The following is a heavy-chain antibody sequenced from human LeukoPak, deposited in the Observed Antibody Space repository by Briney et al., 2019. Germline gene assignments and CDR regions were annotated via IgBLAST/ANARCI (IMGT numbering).Heavy chain of an antibody. D-gene: IGHD3-10*01. CDR3: ARGRLKREYIVRGVLDY. CDR2: INPNSGGT. V-gene: IGHV1-2*02. Sequence: GASVKVSCKASGYTFTGYYMHWVRQAPGQGLEWMGWINPNSGGTNYAQKFQGRVTMTRDTSISTAYMKLSRLRSDDTAVYYCARGRLKREYIVRGVLDYWGQGTLVTVSS. CDR1: GYTFTGYY. J-gene: IGHJ4*02.